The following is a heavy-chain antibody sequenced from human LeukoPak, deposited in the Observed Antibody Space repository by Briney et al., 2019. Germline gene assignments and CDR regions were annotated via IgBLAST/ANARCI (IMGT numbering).Heavy chain of an antibody. CDR1: GCIFTANY. CDR3: GRVSVTTLFRGLITNYFDL. Sequence: ASVKVSCKTSGCIFTANYIHWVGQAPGQGLEWMGWIDPNSGGTNYAQKFLGSVTMTGDTSINTAFMEIRRLRSDDTAIYYCGRVSVTTLFRGLITNYFDLWGRGSLVTVSS. D-gene: IGHD3-10*01. J-gene: IGHJ2*01. V-gene: IGHV1-2*02. CDR2: IDPNSGGT.